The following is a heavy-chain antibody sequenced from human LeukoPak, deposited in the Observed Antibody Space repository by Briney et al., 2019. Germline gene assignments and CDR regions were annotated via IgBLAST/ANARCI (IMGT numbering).Heavy chain of an antibody. J-gene: IGHJ5*02. Sequence: ASVKVSCKASGYTFTGYYMHWVRQAPGQGLEWMGWINPNSGGTNYAQKFQGRVTMTRDTSISTAYMELSRLRSDDTAVYYCARDIVLMVYAIYSWFDPWGQGTLVTVS. CDR1: GYTFTGYY. V-gene: IGHV1-2*02. D-gene: IGHD2-8*01. CDR3: ARDIVLMVYAIYSWFDP. CDR2: INPNSGGT.